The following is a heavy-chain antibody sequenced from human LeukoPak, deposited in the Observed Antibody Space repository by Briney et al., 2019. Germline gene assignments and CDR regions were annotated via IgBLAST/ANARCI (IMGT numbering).Heavy chain of an antibody. D-gene: IGHD3-22*01. Sequence: SQTLSLTCTVSGGSISSGDYYWSWIRQPPGKGLEWIGYIYYSGSTYYNPSLKSRVTISVDTSKNQFSLKLSSVTAADTAVYYRARAPYYYDSSSTNWFDPWGQGTLVTVSS. CDR1: GGSISSGDYY. J-gene: IGHJ5*02. CDR2: IYYSGST. V-gene: IGHV4-30-4*08. CDR3: ARAPYYYDSSSTNWFDP.